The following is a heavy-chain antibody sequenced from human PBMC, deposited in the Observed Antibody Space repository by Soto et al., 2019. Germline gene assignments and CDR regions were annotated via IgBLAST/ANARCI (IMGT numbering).Heavy chain of an antibody. V-gene: IGHV1-8*01. CDR3: ARGIAVAGMMGVDY. J-gene: IGHJ4*02. D-gene: IGHD6-19*01. Sequence: ASVKVSCKASGYTFTSYDINWVRQATGQGLEWMGWMNPNSGNTGYAQKFQGRVTMTRNTSISTAYMELSSLRSEDTAVYYCARGIAVAGMMGVDYWGQGTPVTVYS. CDR1: GYTFTSYD. CDR2: MNPNSGNT.